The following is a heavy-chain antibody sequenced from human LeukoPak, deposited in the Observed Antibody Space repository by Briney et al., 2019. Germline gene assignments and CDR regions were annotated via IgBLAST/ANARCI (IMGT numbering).Heavy chain of an antibody. V-gene: IGHV4-34*01. D-gene: IGHD3-3*01. Sequence: SETLSLTCAVYGGSFSGYYWSWIRQPPGKGLGWIGEINHSGSTNYNPSLKSRVTISVDTSKNQFSLKLSSVTAADTAVYYCARGRSVLRFLEWLPTGFDIWGQGTMVTVSS. CDR2: INHSGST. J-gene: IGHJ3*02. CDR1: GGSFSGYY. CDR3: ARGRSVLRFLEWLPTGFDI.